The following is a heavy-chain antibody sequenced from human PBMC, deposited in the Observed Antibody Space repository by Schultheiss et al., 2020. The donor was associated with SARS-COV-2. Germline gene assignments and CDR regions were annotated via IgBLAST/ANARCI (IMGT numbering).Heavy chain of an antibody. CDR1: GFTVSSNY. CDR3: TTGPYGDYEDAFDI. CDR2: IYSGGST. V-gene: IGHV3-53*01. Sequence: GGSLRLSCAASGFTVSSNYMSWVRQAPGKGLEWVSVIYSGGSTYYADSVKGRFTISRDNSKNTLYLQMNSLRAEDTAVYYCTTGPYGDYEDAFDIWGQGTMVTVSS. J-gene: IGHJ3*02. D-gene: IGHD4-17*01.